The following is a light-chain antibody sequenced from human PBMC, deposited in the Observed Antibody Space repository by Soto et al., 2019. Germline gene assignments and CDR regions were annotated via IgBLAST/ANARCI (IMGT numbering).Light chain of an antibody. CDR1: SSDVGAYNL. J-gene: IGLJ1*01. V-gene: IGLV2-14*01. Sequence: QSVLTQPASVTGSPGQSITTSCTGTSSDVGAYNLVSWYQHHPDKAPKLMISEVSNRPSGVSDRFSGSKSGNTASLTISGLQAEDEADYYCASLTTTSFVFGTGTKVTV. CDR2: EVS. CDR3: ASLTTTSFV.